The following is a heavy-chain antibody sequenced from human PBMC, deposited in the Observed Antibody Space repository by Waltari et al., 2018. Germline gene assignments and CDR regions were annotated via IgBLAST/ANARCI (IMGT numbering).Heavy chain of an antibody. V-gene: IGHV4-61*02. D-gene: IGHD3-9*01. CDR3: ARDEARYYDIMTGGGYYGLDV. CDR1: GGSISSGSVY. J-gene: IGHJ6*02. Sequence: QVQLQESGPGLVRPSQTLSLTCTVSGGSISSGSVYWTWIRQPAGKGLEWVGHIFTSGSTKYNPSLKSRVSVSLDTSENQFSLRLSSVTAADTAVYYCARDEARYYDIMTGGGYYGLDVWGQGTTVIVSS. CDR2: IFTSGST.